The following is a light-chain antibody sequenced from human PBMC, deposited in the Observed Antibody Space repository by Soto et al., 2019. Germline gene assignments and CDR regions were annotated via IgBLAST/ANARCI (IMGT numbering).Light chain of an antibody. J-gene: IGKJ1*01. CDR2: DAS. V-gene: IGKV3-11*01. CDR1: QSVSSY. Sequence: EIVMTQSPATVSLSPGERATLSCRASQSVSSYLAWYQQKPGQAPRLLIYDASNRATGIPARFSGSGSGTDFTLTISSLEPEDFAVYYCQQRSNWPPWTFGQGTKV. CDR3: QQRSNWPPWT.